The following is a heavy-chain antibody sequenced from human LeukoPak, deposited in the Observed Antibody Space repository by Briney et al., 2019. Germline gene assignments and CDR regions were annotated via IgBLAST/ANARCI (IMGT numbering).Heavy chain of an antibody. CDR3: AKSRSTVTTEGTFDY. CDR1: GFTFDDYA. J-gene: IGHJ4*02. D-gene: IGHD4-17*01. V-gene: IGHV3-9*01. CDR2: ISWNSGSI. Sequence: PGGFLRLSCAASGFTFDDYAMHWVRQAPGKGLEWVSGISWNSGSIGYADSVKGRFTISRDNAKNSLYLQMNSLRAEDTALYYCAKSRSTVTTEGTFDYWGQGTLVTVSS.